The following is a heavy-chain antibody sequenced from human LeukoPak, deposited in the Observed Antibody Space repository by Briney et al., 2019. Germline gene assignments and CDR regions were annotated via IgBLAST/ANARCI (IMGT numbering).Heavy chain of an antibody. J-gene: IGHJ4*02. CDR2: IYYSGST. V-gene: IGHV4-30-4*01. CDR1: GVSISSGDYY. D-gene: IGHD6-6*01. CDR3: ARDSYSSSSGGFDY. Sequence: SQTLSLTCTVSGVSISSGDYYWSWIRQPPGKGLEWIGYIYYSGSTYYNPSLKSRVTISVDTSKNQFSLKLSSVTAADTAVYYCARDSYSSSSGGFDYWGQGTLVTVSS.